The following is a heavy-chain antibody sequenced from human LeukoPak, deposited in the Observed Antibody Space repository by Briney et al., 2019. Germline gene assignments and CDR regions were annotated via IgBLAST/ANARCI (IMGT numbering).Heavy chain of an antibody. CDR2: FSGSGGSI. V-gene: IGHV3-23*01. CDR3: ARRRGVTFGDFDY. Sequence: GGSLRLSCAASGFTFSSYAVSWVRQAPGKGLEWVSSFSGSGGSIYYADSVKGRFTISRDNSKNTLYLQMNSLRAEDTAVYYCARRRGVTFGDFDYWGQGTLVTVSS. J-gene: IGHJ4*02. CDR1: GFTFSSYA. D-gene: IGHD3-16*01.